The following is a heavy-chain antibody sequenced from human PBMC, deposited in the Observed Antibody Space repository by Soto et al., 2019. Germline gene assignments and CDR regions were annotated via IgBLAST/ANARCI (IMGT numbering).Heavy chain of an antibody. CDR3: ARISEQMATIRLAFDI. Sequence: GSGPTLVNPTETLTLTCTVSGFSLSNARMGVSWIRQPPGKALEWLAHIFSNDEKSYSTSLKSRLTISKDTSKSQVVLTMTNMDPVDTATYYCARISEQMATIRLAFDIWGQGTMVTVSS. J-gene: IGHJ3*02. D-gene: IGHD5-12*01. CDR2: IFSNDEK. CDR1: GFSLSNARMG. V-gene: IGHV2-26*01.